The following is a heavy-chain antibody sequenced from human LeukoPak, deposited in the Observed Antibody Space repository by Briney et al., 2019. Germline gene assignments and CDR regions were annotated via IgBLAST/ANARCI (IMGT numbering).Heavy chain of an antibody. CDR1: GFTFSSYW. D-gene: IGHD6-19*01. J-gene: IGHJ4*02. Sequence: GGSLRLSCAASGFTFSSYWMNWARQAPGKGLEWVASINHNGNVNYYVDSVKGRFTISRDNAKNSLYLQMNSLRAEDTAVYYCARAPGWYSYFDYWGQGTLVTVSS. V-gene: IGHV3-7*03. CDR2: INHNGNVN. CDR3: ARAPGWYSYFDY.